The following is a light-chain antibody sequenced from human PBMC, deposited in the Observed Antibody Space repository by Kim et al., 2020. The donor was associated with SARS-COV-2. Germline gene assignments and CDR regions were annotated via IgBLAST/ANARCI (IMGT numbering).Light chain of an antibody. V-gene: IGKV3-15*01. J-gene: IGKJ5*01. Sequence: SPGERATLSGRASQSVSSNLAWYQQKPGQAPRLLIYGASTRATGIPARFSGSGSGTDFTLTISSLQSGDFAVYFCQQYHNWPPITFGRGTRLEIK. CDR3: QQYHNWPPIT. CDR2: GAS. CDR1: QSVSSN.